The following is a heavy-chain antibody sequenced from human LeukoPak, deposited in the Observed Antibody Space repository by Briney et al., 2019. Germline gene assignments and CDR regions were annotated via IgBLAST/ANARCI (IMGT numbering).Heavy chain of an antibody. V-gene: IGHV3-30-3*01. J-gene: IGHJ3*02. Sequence: PGGSLRLSCAASGFTFSSYAMHWVRQAPGKGLEWVAVISYDGSNKYYADSVKGRFTISRDNAKNSLYLQMNSLRAEDTAVYYCALRKLVPAAYDAFDIWGQGTMVTVSS. CDR1: GFTFSSYA. CDR2: ISYDGSNK. CDR3: ALRKLVPAAYDAFDI. D-gene: IGHD2-2*01.